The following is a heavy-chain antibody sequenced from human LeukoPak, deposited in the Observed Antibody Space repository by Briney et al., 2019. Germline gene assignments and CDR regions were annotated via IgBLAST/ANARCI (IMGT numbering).Heavy chain of an antibody. J-gene: IGHJ6*03. CDR3: ARMSYDRTGEGRANLYYYYMAV. Sequence: SETLSLTCTVSGGSVSGYYCSWIRQPARKGLEWIGRNYSTGSTDYNASLKSRVTMSVDTSKNQFSLKLSSVTAADTAVYYCARMSYDRTGEGRANLYYYYMAVWGKGTTVTVSS. CDR2: NYSTGST. D-gene: IGHD3-3*01. V-gene: IGHV4-4*07. CDR1: GGSVSGYY.